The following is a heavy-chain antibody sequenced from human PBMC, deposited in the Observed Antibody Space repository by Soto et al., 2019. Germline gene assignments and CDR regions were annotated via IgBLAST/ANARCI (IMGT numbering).Heavy chain of an antibody. V-gene: IGHV4-39*01. CDR2: IYYSGST. CDR1: GGSISSSRYY. CDR3: ARAGTSSSLNWFDP. D-gene: IGHD6-6*01. J-gene: IGHJ5*02. Sequence: SETLSLTCTVSGGSISSSRYYWGWIRQPPGKGLEWIGSIYYSGSTDYNPTLNSRVTISVDRAKNQFSLKLSSVTAADTAVYYCARAGTSSSLNWFDPWGQGTQVTVSS.